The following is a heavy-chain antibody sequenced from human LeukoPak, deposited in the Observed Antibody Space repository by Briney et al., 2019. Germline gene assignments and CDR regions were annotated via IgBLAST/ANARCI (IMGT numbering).Heavy chain of an antibody. D-gene: IGHD1-14*01. V-gene: IGHV1-46*02. CDR1: GYTFNTDY. J-gene: IGHJ5*02. CDR3: AKETPNTGWFDP. CDR2: INPSGDGT. Sequence: ASVKVSCKASGYTFNTDYIHWVRQAPGQGLEWIGVINPSGDGTSYPQKFQGRVTLARDTSTSTIYMELSSLRSEDTAIYYCAKETPNTGWFDPWGQGTLVTVSS.